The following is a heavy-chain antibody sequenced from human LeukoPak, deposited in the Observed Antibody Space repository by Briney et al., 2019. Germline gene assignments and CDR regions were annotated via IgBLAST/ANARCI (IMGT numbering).Heavy chain of an antibody. CDR2: IFYSGST. J-gene: IGHJ4*02. Sequence: SETLSLTCTVSGGSINNYYWSWIRQPPGKGPDWIGYIFYSGSTNYNPSLKSRVTISVDTSKNQFSLKLSSVTAADTAVYYCARGGSSGYDPFDYWGQGTLVTVSS. D-gene: IGHD5-12*01. CDR1: GGSINNYY. CDR3: ARGGSSGYDPFDY. V-gene: IGHV4-59*08.